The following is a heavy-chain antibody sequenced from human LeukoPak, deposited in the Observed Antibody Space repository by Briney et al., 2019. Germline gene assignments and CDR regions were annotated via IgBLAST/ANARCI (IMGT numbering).Heavy chain of an antibody. Sequence: GGSLRLSCAASGFAFSSYAMNWVRQAPGKGLQWVSAISGSGGSTYYADSVKGRFTISRDNSKNTLYLEMNSLRAEDTAVYYCARGYSSGFFDYWGQGTLVTVSS. J-gene: IGHJ4*02. D-gene: IGHD6-19*01. CDR2: ISGSGGST. CDR3: ARGYSSGFFDY. CDR1: GFAFSSYA. V-gene: IGHV3-23*01.